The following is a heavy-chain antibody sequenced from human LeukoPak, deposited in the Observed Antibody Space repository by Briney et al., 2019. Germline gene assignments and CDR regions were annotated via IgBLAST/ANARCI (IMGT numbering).Heavy chain of an antibody. CDR2: ISYDGSNK. J-gene: IGHJ4*02. D-gene: IGHD2-2*01. Sequence: GGSLRLSCAASGFTFSSYAMHWVRQAPGKGLEWVAVISYDGSNKYYADSVKGRFTISRDNSKNTLYLQMNSLRAEDTAVYYCARDGEDIVVVPAAMAPDYWGQGTLVTVSS. CDR1: GFTFSSYA. CDR3: ARDGEDIVVVPAAMAPDY. V-gene: IGHV3-30-3*01.